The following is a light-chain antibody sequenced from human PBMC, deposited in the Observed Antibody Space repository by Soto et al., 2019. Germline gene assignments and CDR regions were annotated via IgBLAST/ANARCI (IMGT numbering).Light chain of an antibody. J-gene: IGKJ1*01. CDR3: QQYGSSLGP. CDR2: DTS. V-gene: IGKV3-20*01. Sequence: IVLTQDRGSLCLAQGVSPSLRCMASQSVRDRYLAWYEQKPGQAPSLLIYDTSTRATGVPDRFSGSGSGTDFALTIIRLEPEDFAIYFCQQYGSSLGPFGQGTKVDIK. CDR1: QSVRDRY.